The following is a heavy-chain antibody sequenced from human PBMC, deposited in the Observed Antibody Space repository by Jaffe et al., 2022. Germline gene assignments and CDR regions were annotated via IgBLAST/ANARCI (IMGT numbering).Heavy chain of an antibody. CDR3: AFPGDSGWPWDY. CDR1: GFTFSSYE. J-gene: IGHJ4*02. CDR2: ISSSGSTI. V-gene: IGHV3-48*03. Sequence: EVQLVESGGGLVQPGGSLRLSCAASGFTFSSYEMNWVRQAPGKGLEWVSYISSSGSTIYYADSVKGRFTISRDNAKNSLYLQMNSLRAEDTAVYYCAFPGDSGWPWDYWGQGTLVTVSS. D-gene: IGHD6-19*01.